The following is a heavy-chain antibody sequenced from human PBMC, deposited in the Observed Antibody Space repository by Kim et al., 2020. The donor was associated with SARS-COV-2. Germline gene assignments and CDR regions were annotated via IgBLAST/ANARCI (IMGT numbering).Heavy chain of an antibody. CDR2: SRNKAKTYTT. V-gene: IGHV3-72*01. CDR1: GFTLSDYY. Sequence: GGSLRLSCAASGFTLSDYYMDWVRQAPGKGLEWVGRSRNKAKTYTTSYAASVKGRFTISRDDSKNSVYLQMNNRKTEDTAVYYCSRDGSGDYWGQGTLVTVSS. CDR3: SRDGSGDY. J-gene: IGHJ4*02.